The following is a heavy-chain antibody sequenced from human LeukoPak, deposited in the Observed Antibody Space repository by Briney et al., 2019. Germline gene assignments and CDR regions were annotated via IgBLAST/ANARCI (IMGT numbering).Heavy chain of an antibody. V-gene: IGHV1-69*13. CDR3: VRDTAMAGPY. D-gene: IGHD5-18*01. CDR2: IIPIFGTA. Sequence: GASVKVSCKASGYTFSSYAISWVRQAPGQGLEWMGGIIPIFGTANYAQKFQGRVTITADESTSTAYMELSSLRSEDTAVYYCVRDTAMAGPYWGQGTLVTVSS. J-gene: IGHJ4*02. CDR1: GYTFSSYA.